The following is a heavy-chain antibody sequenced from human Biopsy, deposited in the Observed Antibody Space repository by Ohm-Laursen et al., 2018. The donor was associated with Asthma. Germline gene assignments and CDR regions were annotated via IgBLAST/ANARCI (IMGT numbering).Heavy chain of an antibody. J-gene: IGHJ4*02. CDR3: ARGVSSNWSHYYFDY. CDR1: VFAVIRDY. CDR2: IYSGGTS. Sequence: SLRLSCASSVFAVIRDYMFWVRQAPGMGLVWFSVIYSGGTSHTAASVRCRFTISRDYSKNTLYLQMHSRRAEDTAVYYCARGVSSNWSHYYFDYWGQGTLVPVSS. V-gene: IGHV3-53*01. D-gene: IGHD2-2*01.